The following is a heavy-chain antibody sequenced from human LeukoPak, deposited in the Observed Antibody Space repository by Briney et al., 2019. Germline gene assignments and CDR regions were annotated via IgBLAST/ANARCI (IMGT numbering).Heavy chain of an antibody. CDR1: GYTFTGYY. CDR2: INPNSGGT. CDR3: ARGLTQVAYSCRARPHLDNNWFDP. D-gene: IGHD5-18*01. J-gene: IGHJ5*02. V-gene: IGHV1-2*04. Sequence: ASVKVSCKASGYTFTGYYMHWVRQAPGQGLEWMGWINPNSGGTNYAQKFQGWVTMTRDTSISTAYMELSRLRSDDTAVYYCARGLTQVAYSCRARPHLDNNWFDPWGQGALVTVSS.